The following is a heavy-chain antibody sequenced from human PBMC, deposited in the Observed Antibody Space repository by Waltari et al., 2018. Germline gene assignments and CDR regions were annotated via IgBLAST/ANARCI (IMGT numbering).Heavy chain of an antibody. J-gene: IGHJ4*02. Sequence: QVQLVESGGGMVKAGGSLRLSCAASGFTFSAHYISWIRQAPGKGLEWVSFISSTSRYTNTADSVKGRFTISRDNAKKSVFLQMNNLRAEDTAVYYCARGRDDYNPQPFDFWGQGIPVTVSS. CDR2: ISSTSRYT. D-gene: IGHD4-4*01. CDR1: GFTFSAHY. CDR3: ARGRDDYNPQPFDF. V-gene: IGHV3-11*06.